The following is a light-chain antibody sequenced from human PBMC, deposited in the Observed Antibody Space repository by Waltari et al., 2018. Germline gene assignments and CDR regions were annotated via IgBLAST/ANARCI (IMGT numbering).Light chain of an antibody. CDR2: AAS. V-gene: IGKV1-39*01. CDR1: HSISSY. Sequence: DIQMTQSPSSLSASVGDRVTITCRASHSISSYLNWYQHKPGKAPKLLIYAASSLQSGVPSRFSGSGSGTDFTLTISSLQPEDFATYYCQQSYSTLPFTFGPGTKVDIK. J-gene: IGKJ3*01. CDR3: QQSYSTLPFT.